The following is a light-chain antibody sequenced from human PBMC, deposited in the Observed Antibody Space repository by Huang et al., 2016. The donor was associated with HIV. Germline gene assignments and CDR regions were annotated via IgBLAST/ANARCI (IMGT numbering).Light chain of an antibody. CDR1: QSLLDSSLNKDK. CDR3: QQYYRTPLT. Sequence: DIVMTQSPDSLAVSLGERATINCRSTQSLLDSSLNKDKLAWYQQKPGQPPRLLIYWASTRESAVPDRISGSGSGTDFTLTSSSLQAEDVAVYYCQQYYRTPLTFGGGTKVEIK. V-gene: IGKV4-1*01. CDR2: WAS. J-gene: IGKJ4*01.